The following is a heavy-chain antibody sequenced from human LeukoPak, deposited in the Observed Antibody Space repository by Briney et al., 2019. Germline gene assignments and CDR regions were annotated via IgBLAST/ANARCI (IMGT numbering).Heavy chain of an antibody. D-gene: IGHD5-18*01. V-gene: IGHV4-34*01. Sequence: SETLSLTCAVYGGPFSGYYWSWIRQPPGKGLEWIGEINHSGSTNYNPSLKSRVTISVDTSKNQFSLKLSSVTAADTAVYYCAREYSYGFDYWGQGTLVTVSS. CDR2: INHSGST. CDR1: GGPFSGYY. J-gene: IGHJ4*02. CDR3: AREYSYGFDY.